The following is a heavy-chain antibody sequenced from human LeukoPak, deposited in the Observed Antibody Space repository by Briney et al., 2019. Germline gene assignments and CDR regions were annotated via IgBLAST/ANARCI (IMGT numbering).Heavy chain of an antibody. CDR3: ARGLVNFDS. V-gene: IGHV4-59*01. D-gene: IGHD2-21*01. CDR2: AFHSGST. CDR1: GGSIRDYY. Sequence: SETPSLTCTVSGGSIRDYYWSWIRQPPGKGLEWIAYAFHSGSTNYNPSLKSRVTTSVDTSKNKLSLKLTSVIAADTAVYYCARGLVNFDSWGQGTLVTVSS. J-gene: IGHJ5*01.